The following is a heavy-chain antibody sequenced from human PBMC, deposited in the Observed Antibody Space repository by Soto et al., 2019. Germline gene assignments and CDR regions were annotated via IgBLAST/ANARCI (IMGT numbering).Heavy chain of an antibody. D-gene: IGHD2-15*01. CDR2: IWYDGSNI. CDR1: GFTFNTYG. CDR3: ARADCTGAYCYSWPFNYGVDV. J-gene: IGHJ6*02. Sequence: QVQLVESGGGVVQPGGSLRLSCTTSGFTFNTYGMHWVRQAPGKGLEWVAIIWYDGSNIYYADSVKGRFTISRDNSKNRLYLQMNSLRAEDTALYYCARADCTGAYCYSWPFNYGVDVWGQGTTVTVSS. V-gene: IGHV3-33*08.